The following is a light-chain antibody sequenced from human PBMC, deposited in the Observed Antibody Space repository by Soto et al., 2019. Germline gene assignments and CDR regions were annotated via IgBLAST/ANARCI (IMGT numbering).Light chain of an antibody. CDR3: GSWDSRLSSYV. CDR1: SSNIGGNP. Sequence: SVLTQPPSGSAAPGQKVTISCSGSSSNIGGNPVSWYQQLPGTAPKLLIYDDNKRPSGIPDRFSGSKSGTSATLGITGFQTGDEADYYCGSWDSRLSSYVFGTGSKVT. CDR2: DDN. V-gene: IGLV1-51*01. J-gene: IGLJ1*01.